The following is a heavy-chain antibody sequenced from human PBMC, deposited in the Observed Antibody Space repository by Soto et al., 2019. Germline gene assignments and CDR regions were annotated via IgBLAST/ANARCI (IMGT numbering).Heavy chain of an antibody. D-gene: IGHD3-10*01. CDR2: TKTDGTT. J-gene: IGHJ3*02. Sequence: GGSLRLSCAASGFTFSRHWIHWVRQAPGQGLVWVSRTKTDGTTSYADSVRGRFAISRDNAENTLYLQMNSLRAEDTAVYYCARDMRAVPWYGGISSAFDMWGQGTMVTVSS. CDR1: GFTFSRHW. CDR3: ARDMRAVPWYGGISSAFDM. V-gene: IGHV3-74*01.